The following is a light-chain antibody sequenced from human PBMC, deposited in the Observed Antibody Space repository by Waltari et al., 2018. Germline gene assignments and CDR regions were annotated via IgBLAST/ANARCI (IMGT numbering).Light chain of an antibody. CDR2: DAS. Sequence: EIMLPQSPGTLSLSPGESATLSCRASQSISRYLAWYQHKPGQAPRLLIYDASSRATCIPDRFSGSGSGTDVSLTISRLEPEDFAVYYCQKYGSLPATFGQGTKVEIK. CDR1: QSISRY. J-gene: IGKJ1*01. CDR3: QKYGSLPAT. V-gene: IGKV3-20*01.